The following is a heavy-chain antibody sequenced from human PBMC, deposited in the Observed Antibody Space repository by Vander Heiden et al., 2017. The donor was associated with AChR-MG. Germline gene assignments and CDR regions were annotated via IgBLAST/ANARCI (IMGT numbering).Heavy chain of an antibody. J-gene: IGHJ6*02. CDR3: ARAIYDFWSGYYTGPYYYGMDV. CDR1: GGSFSGYY. D-gene: IGHD3-3*01. CDR2: INHSGST. V-gene: IGHV4-34*01. Sequence: QVQLQQWGAGLLKPSETLSLTCAVYGGSFSGYYWSWIRQPPGKGLEWIGEINHSGSTNYNPSLKSRVTISVDTSKNQFSLKLSSVTAADTAVYYCARAIYDFWSGYYTGPYYYGMDVWGQGTTVTVSS.